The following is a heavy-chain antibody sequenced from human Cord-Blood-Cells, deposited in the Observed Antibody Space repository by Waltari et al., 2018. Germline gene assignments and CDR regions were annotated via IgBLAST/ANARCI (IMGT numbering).Heavy chain of an antibody. CDR3: ARYSSSGYFDY. D-gene: IGHD6-6*01. J-gene: IGHJ4*02. CDR1: GYTFTGYY. CDR2: INTNRGGT. Sequence: QVQLVQSGAEVKKPGASVKVSCKASGYTFTGYYMHWVRQAPGQGLEWMGVINTNRGGTNNAQKFQGRVTMTRDTSISTAYMELSRLRSDDTAVYYCARYSSSGYFDYWGQGTLVTVSS. V-gene: IGHV1-2*02.